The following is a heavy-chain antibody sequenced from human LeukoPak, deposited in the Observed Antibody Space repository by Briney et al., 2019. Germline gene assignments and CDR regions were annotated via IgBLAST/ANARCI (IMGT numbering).Heavy chain of an antibody. CDR2: FDPEDGKT. CDR3: ATAGDDVDSVMIWDF. V-gene: IGHV1-24*01. J-gene: IGHJ4*02. CDR1: GNTLTEFS. D-gene: IGHD3/OR15-3a*01. Sequence: ASVKVSCKLCGNTLTEFSMHWVRQAPGKGLEWMGGFDPEDGKTIYAQKFQGRVTMTEDTSTDTAYMELSSLRSEDTAVYYCATAGDDVDSVMIWDFWGQGTLVTVSS.